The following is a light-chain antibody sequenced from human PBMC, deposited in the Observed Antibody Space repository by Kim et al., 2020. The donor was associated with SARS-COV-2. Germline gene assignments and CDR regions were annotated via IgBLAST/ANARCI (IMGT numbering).Light chain of an antibody. CDR1: SSNIEKNA. J-gene: IGLJ3*02. V-gene: IGLV1-36*01. CDR2: FDD. CDR3: EAWDDRVNGRV. Sequence: RQRVTISCSGSSSNIEKNAVNWYQQLPGKAPKLLIYFDDLRPSGVSDRFSGSKSGTSASLAISGLQSEDEADYYCEAWDDRVNGRVFGGGTQLTVL.